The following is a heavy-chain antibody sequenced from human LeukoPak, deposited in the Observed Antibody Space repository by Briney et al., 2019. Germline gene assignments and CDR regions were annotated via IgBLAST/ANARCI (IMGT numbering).Heavy chain of an antibody. CDR2: ISSSGSTI. CDR3: ARVLMVRGTSHAFDF. D-gene: IGHD3-10*01. V-gene: IGHV3-11*04. J-gene: IGHJ3*01. CDR1: GFTFSDHY. Sequence: GGSLRLSCAASGFTFSDHYMTWIRQAPGKGLDWLSYISSSGSTIYYVDSVKGRFTISRDNANNSLYLQMNSLRAEDTAVYYCARVLMVRGTSHAFDFWGRGSMVTVSS.